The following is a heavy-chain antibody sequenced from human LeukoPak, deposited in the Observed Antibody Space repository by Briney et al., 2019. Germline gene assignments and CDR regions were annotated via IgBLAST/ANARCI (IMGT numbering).Heavy chain of an antibody. V-gene: IGHV3-33*01. CDR3: ARDPNLIAVAGTMEEDY. Sequence: GGSLRLSCAASGFTFSSYGMHWVRQAPGKGLEWVAVIWYDGSNKYYADSVKGRFTISRDNSKNTLYLQMNSLRAEDTAVYYCARDPNLIAVAGTMEEDYWGQGTLVTVSS. CDR1: GFTFSSYG. J-gene: IGHJ4*02. CDR2: IWYDGSNK. D-gene: IGHD6-19*01.